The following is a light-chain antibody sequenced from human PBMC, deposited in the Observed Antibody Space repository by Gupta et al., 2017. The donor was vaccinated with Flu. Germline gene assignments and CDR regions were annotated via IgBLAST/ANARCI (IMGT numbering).Light chain of an antibody. CDR2: AAS. CDR1: QHISRW. J-gene: IGKJ5*01. CDR3: QQAHSFPIT. V-gene: IGKV1D-12*01. Sequence: PSSLSASIGDRVTITCRSSQHISRWVAWYKQKPGQAPKLLIFAASSLQSGVPSRFSGSASGTDFTLTISSLQPEDFATYYCQQAHSFPITFGQGTRLEIK.